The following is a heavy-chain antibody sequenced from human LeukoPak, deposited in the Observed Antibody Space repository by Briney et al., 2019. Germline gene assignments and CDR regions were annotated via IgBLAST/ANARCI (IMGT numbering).Heavy chain of an antibody. CDR3: ARELLWFGELLYMNYYYGMDV. CDR2: IYTSGST. CDR1: GGSIGSYY. D-gene: IGHD3-10*01. Sequence: SETLSLTCTVSGGSIGSYYWSWTRQPAGKGLEWIGRIYTSGSTNYNPSLKSRVTMSVDTSKNQFSLKLSSVTAADPAVYYCARELLWFGELLYMNYYYGMDVWGQGTTVTVSS. J-gene: IGHJ6*02. V-gene: IGHV4-4*07.